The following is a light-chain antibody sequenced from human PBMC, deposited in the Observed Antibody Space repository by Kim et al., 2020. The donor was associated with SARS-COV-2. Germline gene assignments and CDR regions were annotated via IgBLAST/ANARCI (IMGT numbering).Light chain of an antibody. Sequence: SYELTQPPSVSVSPGQPASITCSGDKSGDKYACWYQQKPGQSPVLVIYQDSKRPSGIPERFSGSNSGNTATLTISGTQAMDEADYYCQAWDSSTAVFGGG. V-gene: IGLV3-1*01. CDR3: QAWDSSTAV. J-gene: IGLJ2*01. CDR2: QDS. CDR1: KSGDKY.